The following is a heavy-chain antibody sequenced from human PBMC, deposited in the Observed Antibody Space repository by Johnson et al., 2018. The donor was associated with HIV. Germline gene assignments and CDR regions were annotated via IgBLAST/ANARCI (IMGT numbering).Heavy chain of an antibody. V-gene: IGHV3-66*01. CDR3: ATPLGGWRWGDAFDV. CDR1: GFTFSSYP. CDR2: IYSGDST. D-gene: IGHD3-16*01. Sequence: EKLVESGGGVVQPGRSLRLSCAASGFTFSSYPMHWVRQAPGKGLEWVSIIYSGDSTYYAESVKGRFIISRDNSKNTLYLQMNSLRAEDTAVYYCATPLGGWRWGDAFDVWGQGTMVTVSS. J-gene: IGHJ3*01.